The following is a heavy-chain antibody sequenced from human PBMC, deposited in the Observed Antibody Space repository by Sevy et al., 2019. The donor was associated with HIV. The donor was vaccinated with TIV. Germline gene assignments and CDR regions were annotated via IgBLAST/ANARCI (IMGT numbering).Heavy chain of an antibody. D-gene: IGHD2-8*01. J-gene: IGHJ4*02. CDR2: LSFGCGEI. Sequence: GGSLRLSCAASGFTFSKYSMSWVSQPPGKGREWVSTLSFGCGEINYADSVKGRLTISRDNSKSSVYLQMNNLRPEDTAVYYCSREGCTKPHDYWGQGTLVTVSS. CDR3: SREGCTKPHDY. CDR1: GFTFSKYS. V-gene: IGHV3-23*01.